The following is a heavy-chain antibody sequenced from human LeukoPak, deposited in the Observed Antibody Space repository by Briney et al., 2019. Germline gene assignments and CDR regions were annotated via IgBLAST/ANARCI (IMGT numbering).Heavy chain of an antibody. Sequence: ASVKVSCTASGYTFTGYYMHWVRQAPGQGLEWMGWINPNSGGTNYAQKFQGWVTMTRDTSISTAYMELSRLRSDDTAVYYCARAGYSSGPHDAFDIWGQGTMVTVSS. D-gene: IGHD6-19*01. CDR2: INPNSGGT. V-gene: IGHV1-2*04. CDR1: GYTFTGYY. J-gene: IGHJ3*02. CDR3: ARAGYSSGPHDAFDI.